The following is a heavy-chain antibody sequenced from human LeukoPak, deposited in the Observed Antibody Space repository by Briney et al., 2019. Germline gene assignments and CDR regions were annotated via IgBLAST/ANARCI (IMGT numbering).Heavy chain of an antibody. CDR3: ARRKGGGFSNAFDI. V-gene: IGHV3-53*01. J-gene: IGHJ3*02. CDR2: IYTGGGT. D-gene: IGHD5-12*01. Sequence: GGSLRLSCVASGFTVSSNYMDWVRQAPGKGLEWVSLIYTGGGTYYADSVKGRFAISRDNSKNTLYLQMNSLRAEDTAVYYCARRKGGGFSNAFDIWAKGQWSPSLQ. CDR1: GFTVSSNY.